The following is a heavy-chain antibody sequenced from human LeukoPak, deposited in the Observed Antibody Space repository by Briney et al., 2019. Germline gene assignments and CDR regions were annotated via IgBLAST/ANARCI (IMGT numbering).Heavy chain of an antibody. V-gene: IGHV3-7*01. CDR1: GFTFSNYW. CDR2: IKQDGSQK. CDR3: ARRITVTTRNYYMDV. D-gene: IGHD4-17*01. Sequence: GGSLRLSCEASGFTFSNYWMSWVRQAPGKGLEWVANIKQDGSQKDYVDFVKGRFTISRDNAKNSLYLQMNSLRAEDTAVYYCARRITVTTRNYYMDVWGKGTTVTVSS. J-gene: IGHJ6*03.